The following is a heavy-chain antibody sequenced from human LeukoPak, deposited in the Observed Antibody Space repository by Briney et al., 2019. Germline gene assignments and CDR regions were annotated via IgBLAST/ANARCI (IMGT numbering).Heavy chain of an antibody. V-gene: IGHV4-38-2*01. Sequence: PSETLSLTCAVSGYSISSGYYWGCFRQPPGKGLEWIGCMYHSGSTYYNPSLKSRVTISVDTSKNQFSLKLSSVTAADTAVYYCARKGGSSSPYYYYYIGVWGKGTTVTVSS. CDR1: GYSISSGYY. D-gene: IGHD6-13*01. CDR3: ARKGGSSSPYYYYYIGV. CDR2: MYHSGST. J-gene: IGHJ6*03.